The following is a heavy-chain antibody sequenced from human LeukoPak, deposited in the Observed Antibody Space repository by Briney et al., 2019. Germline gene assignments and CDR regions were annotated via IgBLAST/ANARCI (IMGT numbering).Heavy chain of an antibody. D-gene: IGHD2-8*02. CDR2: IIPILGIA. CDR1: GGTFSSYA. CDR3: AREKLGLEAGGGSDDAFDI. V-gene: IGHV1-69*04. J-gene: IGHJ3*02. Sequence: SVKVSCKASGGTFSSYAISWVRPAPGQGLEWMGRIIPILGIANYAQKFQGRVTITADKSTSTAYMELSSLRSEDTAVYYCAREKLGLEAGGGSDDAFDIWGQGTMVTVSS.